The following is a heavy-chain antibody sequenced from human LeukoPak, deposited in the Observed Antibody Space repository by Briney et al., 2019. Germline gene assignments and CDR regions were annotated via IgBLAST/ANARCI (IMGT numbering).Heavy chain of an antibody. CDR2: ITGSGKNT. J-gene: IGHJ6*02. Sequence: GGSLRLSCAASGFIFSSYSMSWVRQAPGKGLEWVSVITGSGKNTYYADSVKGRFTISKDNSKNTVYLQMNDLRVDDTAVYYCAKAASSSWPSYQYGMDVWGQGTSVTVSS. CDR3: AKAASSSWPSYQYGMDV. V-gene: IGHV3-23*01. CDR1: GFIFSSYS. D-gene: IGHD6-13*01.